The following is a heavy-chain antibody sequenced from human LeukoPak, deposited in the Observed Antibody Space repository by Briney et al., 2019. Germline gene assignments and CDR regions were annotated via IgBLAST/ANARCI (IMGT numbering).Heavy chain of an antibody. J-gene: IGHJ4*02. V-gene: IGHV4-59*01. CDR2: IYNSGST. CDR1: GVSISIYY. D-gene: IGHD3-10*01. Sequence: SSETLSLTCTVSGVSISIYYWSWIRQPPGKGLEWIGYIYNSGSTNYNPSLKSRVTISVDTSKNQFSLNLDSVTAADTAVYYCVRDRELNYWGQGTLVTVSS. CDR3: VRDRELNY.